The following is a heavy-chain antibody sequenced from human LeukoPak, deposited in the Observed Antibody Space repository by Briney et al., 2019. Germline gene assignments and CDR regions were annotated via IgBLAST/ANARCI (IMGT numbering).Heavy chain of an antibody. Sequence: PSETLSLTCTVSGGSISSGDYYWSWIRQPPGKGLEWIGYIYYSGSTYYNPSLKSRVTISVDTSKNQFSLKLSSVTAADTAVYYCARDLTYYYDSSGSDAFDIWGQGTMVTVSS. CDR1: GGSISSGDYY. CDR3: ARDLTYYYDSSGSDAFDI. CDR2: IYYSGST. J-gene: IGHJ3*02. D-gene: IGHD3-22*01. V-gene: IGHV4-30-4*01.